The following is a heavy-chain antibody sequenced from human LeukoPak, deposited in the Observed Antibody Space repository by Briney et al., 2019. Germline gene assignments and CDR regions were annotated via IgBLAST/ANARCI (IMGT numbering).Heavy chain of an antibody. CDR1: GFTFSNFP. V-gene: IGHV3-23*01. CDR2: ISGSGGST. J-gene: IGHJ4*02. CDR3: AKDRGY. Sequence: PGGSLRLSCATSGFTFSNFPMTWIRQAPGKGREWVSAISGSGGSTYYADSVKGRFTISRDNSKNTLYLQMNSLRAEDTAVYYCAKDRGYWGQGTLVTVSS.